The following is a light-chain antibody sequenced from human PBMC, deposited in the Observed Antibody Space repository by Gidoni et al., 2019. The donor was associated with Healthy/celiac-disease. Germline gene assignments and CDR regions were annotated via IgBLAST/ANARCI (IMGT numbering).Light chain of an antibody. CDR1: QSVSSSY. J-gene: IGKJ4*01. CDR3: QQYGSSSLT. Sequence: EIVLTQSPGTLSLSPGVRATLSCRASQSVSSSYLAWYQQKPGQAPRLLIYGASSRATGIPDRFSGSGSGTDVTLTISRLEPEDFAVYYCQQYGSSSLTFXGXTKVEIK. CDR2: GAS. V-gene: IGKV3-20*01.